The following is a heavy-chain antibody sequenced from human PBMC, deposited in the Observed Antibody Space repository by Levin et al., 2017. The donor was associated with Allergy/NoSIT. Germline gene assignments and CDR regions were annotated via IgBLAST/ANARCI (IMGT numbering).Heavy chain of an antibody. CDR2: FANTAKT. V-gene: IGHV3-23*05. J-gene: IGHJ4*02. CDR1: GFTFTRFA. CDR3: AKDHESSGWPTFDL. Sequence: AGGSLRLSCAASGFTFTRFALSWVRQVPGKGLEWVASFANTAKTYYADSVMGRFTISRDTSTNTLFLQMNSLRAEDTAVYFCAKDHESSGWPTFDLWGQGTLVTVSS. D-gene: IGHD6-19*01.